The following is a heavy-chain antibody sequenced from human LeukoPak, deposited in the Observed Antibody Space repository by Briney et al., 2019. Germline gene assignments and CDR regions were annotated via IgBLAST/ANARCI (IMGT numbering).Heavy chain of an antibody. CDR1: GLTVSSSY. CDR2: IYNDGST. Sequence: GGSLRPSCAASGLTVSSSYMSWVRQAPGKGLEWVSIIYNDGSTYYADSMKGRFTISRDNSKNTLYLQVNSLSAEDAAMYYCARNILFAFDIWGQGTMVTVSS. J-gene: IGHJ3*02. CDR3: ARNILFAFDI. V-gene: IGHV3-53*01.